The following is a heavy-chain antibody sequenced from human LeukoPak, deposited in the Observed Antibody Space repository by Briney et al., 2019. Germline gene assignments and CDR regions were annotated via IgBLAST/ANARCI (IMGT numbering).Heavy chain of an antibody. D-gene: IGHD2-15*01. CDR3: ARTVVVAAYYFDY. Sequence: GGSLRLSCAASGFTFSSYWMSWVRQAPGKGLESVANIKQDGSEKYYVDSVKGQFTISRDNAKNSLYLQMNSLRAEDTAVYYCARTVVVAAYYFDYWGQGTLVTVSS. CDR1: GFTFSSYW. V-gene: IGHV3-7*01. CDR2: IKQDGSEK. J-gene: IGHJ4*02.